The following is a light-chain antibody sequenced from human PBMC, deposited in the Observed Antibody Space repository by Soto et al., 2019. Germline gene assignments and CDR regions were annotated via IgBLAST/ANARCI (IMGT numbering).Light chain of an antibody. CDR3: QQCNSYPWQ. CDR2: DAS. Sequence: DIQMTQSPSTLSASVGDRVTITCRASEKINKWLAWYQQKPGKAPKLLISDASSLESGVPSRFSGSRSGTEFTLPLRSLKPYDFSPYYCQQCNSYPWQFGQVKKGEIK. V-gene: IGKV1-5*01. CDR1: EKINKW. J-gene: IGKJ1*01.